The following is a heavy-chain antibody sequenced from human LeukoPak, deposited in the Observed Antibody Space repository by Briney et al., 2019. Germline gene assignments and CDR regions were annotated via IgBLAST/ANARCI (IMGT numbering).Heavy chain of an antibody. Sequence: SETLSLTCTVSGASISSGTYSWSWIRQPPGEGLEWIGYIYHTGSTYYNPSLKSRVTISVDRSKNQFSLNLNSVTAADTALYYCARGDGSGSGRWFDPWGQGTLITVSS. J-gene: IGHJ5*02. CDR3: ARGDGSGSGRWFDP. D-gene: IGHD3-10*01. CDR2: IYHTGST. V-gene: IGHV4-30-2*01. CDR1: GASISSGTYS.